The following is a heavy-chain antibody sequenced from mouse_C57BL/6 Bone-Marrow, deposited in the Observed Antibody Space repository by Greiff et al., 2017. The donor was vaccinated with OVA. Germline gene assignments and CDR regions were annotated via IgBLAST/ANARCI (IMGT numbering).Heavy chain of an antibody. D-gene: IGHD1-1*01. V-gene: IGHV1-15*01. J-gene: IGHJ1*03. CDR2: IDPETGGT. Sequence: LVESGAELVRPGASVTLSCKASGYTFTDYEMHWMKQTPVHGLEWIGAIDPETGGTAYNQKFKGKAILTADKSSSTAYMELRSLTSEDSAVYYCTRYYYGSSWYFDVWGTGTTVTVSS. CDR3: TRYYYGSSWYFDV. CDR1: GYTFTDYE.